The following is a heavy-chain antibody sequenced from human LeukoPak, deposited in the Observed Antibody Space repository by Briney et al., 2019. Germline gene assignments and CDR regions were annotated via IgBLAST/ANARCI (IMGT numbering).Heavy chain of an antibody. CDR1: GFTFSSYW. D-gene: IGHD1-7*01. V-gene: IGHV3-7*03. Sequence: PGGSLRLSCAASGFTFSSYWMSWVRQAPGKGLEWVANIKQDGSEKYYVDSVKGRFTISRDNSKNTLYLQMNSLRAEDTAVYYCAKEYDGELDNAFDIWGQGTMVTVSS. CDR3: AKEYDGELDNAFDI. CDR2: IKQDGSEK. J-gene: IGHJ3*02.